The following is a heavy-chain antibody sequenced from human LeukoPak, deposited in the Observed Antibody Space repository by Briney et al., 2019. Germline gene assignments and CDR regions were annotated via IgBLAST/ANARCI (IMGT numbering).Heavy chain of an antibody. D-gene: IGHD2-15*01. CDR3: ASTEISLAAYYFDY. V-gene: IGHV4-61*01. Sequence: SETLSLTCTVSGDPVSSGSYYWSWIRQPPGKGLEWIGYIYYSGSTNYNPSLKSRVTISVDTSKNQFSLKLSSVTAAGTAVYYCASTEISLAAYYFDYWGQGTLVTVSS. CDR1: GDPVSSGSYY. CDR2: IYYSGST. J-gene: IGHJ4*02.